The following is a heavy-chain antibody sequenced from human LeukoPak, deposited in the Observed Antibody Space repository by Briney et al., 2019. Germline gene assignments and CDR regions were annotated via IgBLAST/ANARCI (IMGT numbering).Heavy chain of an antibody. CDR2: ISSSGSTI. J-gene: IGHJ3*02. CDR3: ARASRYYYGSGSYYGAFDI. Sequence: GGSLRLSCAASGFTFSSYEMNWVRQAPGKGLEWVSYISSSGSTIYYADSVKGRFTISRDDAKNSLYLQMNSLRAEDTAVYYCARASRYYYGSGSYYGAFDIWGQGTMVTVSS. D-gene: IGHD3-10*01. CDR1: GFTFSSYE. V-gene: IGHV3-48*03.